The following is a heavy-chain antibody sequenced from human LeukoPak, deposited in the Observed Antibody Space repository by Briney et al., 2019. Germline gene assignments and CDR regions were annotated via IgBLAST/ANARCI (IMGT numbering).Heavy chain of an antibody. CDR3: AKGKKVDRTYGPDC. Sequence: GGSLRLSCAASGFTFSSYAMNWVRQAPGKGLQWVSAISGSGSSTYYADSVKGRFTISRDNSKNTLFLQMNSLRAEDTAVYYCAKGKKVDRTYGPDCWGQGTLVTVSS. D-gene: IGHD4-17*01. J-gene: IGHJ4*02. V-gene: IGHV3-23*01. CDR1: GFTFSSYA. CDR2: ISGSGSST.